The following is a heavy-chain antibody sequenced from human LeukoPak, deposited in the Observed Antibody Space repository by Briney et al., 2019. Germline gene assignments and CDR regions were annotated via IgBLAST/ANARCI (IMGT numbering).Heavy chain of an antibody. CDR3: ANLDY. CDR2: IQYDGSKK. Sequence: GGSLRLSCAASGFTFSTYGMHWVRQAPGKGLEWVAFIQYDGSKKNYADSVKGRFTISRDNSKNTLYLQMNSLRAEDTAVYYCANLDYWGQGTLVTVSS. V-gene: IGHV3-30*02. J-gene: IGHJ4*02. CDR1: GFTFSTYG.